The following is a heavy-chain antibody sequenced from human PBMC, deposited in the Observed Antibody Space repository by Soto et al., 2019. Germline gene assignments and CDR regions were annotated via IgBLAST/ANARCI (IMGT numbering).Heavy chain of an antibody. D-gene: IGHD4-4*01. CDR3: ARPTVTLAVWYYYYYMDV. J-gene: IGHJ6*03. CDR2: ISSSGSTI. V-gene: IGHV3-11*01. Sequence: QVQLVESGGGLVKPGGSLRLSCAASGFTFSDYYMSWIRQAPGKGLEWVSYISSSGSTIYYADSVKGRFTISRYNAKNSLYLQMNSLRAEDTAVYYCARPTVTLAVWYYYYYMDVWGKGTTVTVSS. CDR1: GFTFSDYY.